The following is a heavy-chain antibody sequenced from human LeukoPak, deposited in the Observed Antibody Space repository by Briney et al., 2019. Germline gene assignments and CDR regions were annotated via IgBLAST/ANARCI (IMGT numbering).Heavy chain of an antibody. CDR2: IYYSGST. J-gene: IGHJ4*02. D-gene: IGHD3-3*01. V-gene: IGHV4-59*01. CDR1: GGSISSYY. CDR3: ASSNYDPYYFDY. Sequence: SETLSLTCTVSGGSISSYYWSWIRQPPGKGLEWIGYIYYSGSTNYNPSLKSRVTISVDTSKNQFSMKLSSVTAADTAVYYCASSNYDPYYFDYWGQGTLVTVSS.